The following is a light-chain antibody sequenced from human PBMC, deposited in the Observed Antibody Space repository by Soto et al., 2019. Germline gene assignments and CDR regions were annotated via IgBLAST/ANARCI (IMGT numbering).Light chain of an antibody. CDR3: SSYSSTNTLGI. V-gene: IGLV2-14*01. CDR2: DVN. CDR1: SSDVGGYNY. Sequence: QSALTQPASVSVSPGQSITISCTGTSSDVGGYNYVSWYQQQPGKAPKLIIFDVNSRPSGVSIRFSGSKSGNTASLTISGLQAEDESDYYCSSYSSTNTLGIFGGGTKLTVL. J-gene: IGLJ2*01.